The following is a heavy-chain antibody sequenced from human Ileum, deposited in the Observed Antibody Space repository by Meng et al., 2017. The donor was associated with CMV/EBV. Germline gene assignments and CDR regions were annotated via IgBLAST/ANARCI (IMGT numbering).Heavy chain of an antibody. CDR2: VYSSGST. CDR1: GGSISGYY. CDR3: ARGSSSWAFDY. V-gene: IGHV4-4*07. J-gene: IGHJ4*02. Sequence: QWRLQESGPGLVKPSETLSLTCTVSGGSISGYYWSWIRQPATKGLEWIGRVYSSGSTDYNPSLQSRVTMSVDTSKNQFSLKLSSVTAADTAVYYCARGSSSWAFDYWGQGTLVTVSS. D-gene: IGHD2-2*01.